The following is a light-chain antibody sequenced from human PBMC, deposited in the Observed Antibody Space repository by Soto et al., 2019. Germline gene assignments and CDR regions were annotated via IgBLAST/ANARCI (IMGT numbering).Light chain of an antibody. J-gene: IGLJ3*02. CDR3: AAWDDSLRGWV. Sequence: QSVLTQPPSASGTPGQRVTISCSGSSSNIGSNYVYWCHQQFPGTAPKLLIYRNNQRPSGVPDRFSGSKSGTSASLAISGLRSEDEVDYYCAAWDDSLRGWVFGGGTKLTVL. V-gene: IGLV1-47*01. CDR1: SSNIGSNY. CDR2: RNN.